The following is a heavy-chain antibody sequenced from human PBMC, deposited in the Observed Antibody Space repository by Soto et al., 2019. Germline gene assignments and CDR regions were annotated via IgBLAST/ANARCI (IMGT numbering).Heavy chain of an antibody. CDR3: ARGAIAAAGTRRQDY. V-gene: IGHV1-69*02. D-gene: IGHD6-13*01. CDR2: IIPILGIA. CDR1: GGTFSSYT. Sequence: QVQLVQSGAEVKKPGSSVKVSCKASGGTFSSYTISWVRQAPGQGLEWMGRIIPILGIANYAQKFQGRVTITADKSTSTAYMELSSLRSEDTAVYYCARGAIAAAGTRRQDYWGQGTLVTVSS. J-gene: IGHJ4*02.